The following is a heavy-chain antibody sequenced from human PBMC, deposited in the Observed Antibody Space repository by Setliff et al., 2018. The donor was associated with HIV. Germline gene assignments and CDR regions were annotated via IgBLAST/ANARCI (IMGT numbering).Heavy chain of an antibody. J-gene: IGHJ4*02. CDR2: LFSNDEK. V-gene: IGHV2-26*02. D-gene: IGHD3-9*01. Sequence: SGPTLVNPTATLTLTCTVSGFSLSNTGMGVSWIRQPPGKALEWLAQLFSNDEKSYRTSLKRRLTLSKDTSKGQVVLTMTNMDPVDTATYSCARIRGSYYDILTGYYKGGWYFDYWGQGTLVTVS. CDR1: GFSLSNTGMG. CDR3: ARIRGSYYDILTGYYKGGWYFDY.